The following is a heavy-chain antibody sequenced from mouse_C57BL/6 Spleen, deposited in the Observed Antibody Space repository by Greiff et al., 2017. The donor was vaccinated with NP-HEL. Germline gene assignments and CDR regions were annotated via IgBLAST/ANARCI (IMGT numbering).Heavy chain of an antibody. V-gene: IGHV1-26*01. D-gene: IGHD1-1*01. CDR2: INPNNGGT. J-gene: IGHJ1*03. CDR3: ANNYGSSWYFAD. CDR1: GYTFTDYY. Sequence: EVQLQQSGPELVKPGASVKISCKASGYTFTDYYMNWVKQSHGKSLEWIGDINPNNGGTSYNQKFKGKATLTVDKSSSTAYMELRSLTSEDSAVYYCANNYGSSWYFADWGTGTTVTVSS.